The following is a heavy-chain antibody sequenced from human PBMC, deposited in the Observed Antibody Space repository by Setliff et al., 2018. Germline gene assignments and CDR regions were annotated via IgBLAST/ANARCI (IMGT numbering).Heavy chain of an antibody. V-gene: IGHV1-2*06. D-gene: IGHD3-9*01. Sequence: ASVKVSCKASGYTFTLYYLHWVRQAPGQGLEWMGRINANSGGTNYAQKFQGRVTMTRDTSISTAYMDLSRLRSDDTAVYFCARDGDILTTYYIYYYYMDVWGKGTTVTVSS. CDR3: ARDGDILTTYYIYYYYMDV. CDR1: GYTFTLYY. J-gene: IGHJ6*03. CDR2: INANSGGT.